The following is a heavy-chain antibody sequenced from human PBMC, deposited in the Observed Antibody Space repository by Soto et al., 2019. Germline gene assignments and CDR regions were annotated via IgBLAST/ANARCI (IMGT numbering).Heavy chain of an antibody. J-gene: IGHJ5*02. D-gene: IGHD1-26*01. CDR1: GFTFSTYS. Sequence: GGSLRLSCAASGFTFSTYSMNWVRQAPGKGLEWVSSISSSSSYIYYADSVKGRFTISRDNAKNSLYLQMNSLRAEDTAVYYCAKDRGTHSGSYSFWFDPWGQGTLVTVSS. CDR2: ISSSSSYI. CDR3: AKDRGTHSGSYSFWFDP. V-gene: IGHV3-21*01.